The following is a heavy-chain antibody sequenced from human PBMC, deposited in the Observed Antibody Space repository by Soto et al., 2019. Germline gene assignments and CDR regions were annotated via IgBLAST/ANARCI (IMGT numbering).Heavy chain of an antibody. CDR3: ATRGSYDSSGYYSYSFDY. J-gene: IGHJ4*02. CDR2: LDPEDGET. CDR1: GYTLTELS. Sequence: ASVKVSCKVSGYTLTELSMHWVRQAPGKGLEWMGGLDPEDGETIYEQKLQGRVTMTEDTSTDTAYMELSSLRSEDTAVYYCATRGSYDSSGYYSYSFDYWCQGPLVTV. V-gene: IGHV1-24*01. D-gene: IGHD3-22*01.